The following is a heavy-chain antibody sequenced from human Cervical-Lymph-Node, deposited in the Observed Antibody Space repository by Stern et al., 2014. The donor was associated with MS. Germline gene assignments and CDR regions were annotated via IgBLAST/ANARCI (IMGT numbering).Heavy chain of an antibody. CDR1: GGSISSYY. CDR2: IYDSGST. D-gene: IGHD6-13*01. V-gene: IGHV4-59*01. J-gene: IGHJ5*02. Sequence: QVQLQESGPGLVKPSETLSLTCTVSGGSISSYYWSWIRQPPGKGLEWIGYIYDSGSTNYNPSLKSRVTISVDTSKNQFSLKLSSVTAAYTAVYYCARDREDSSSWRWFDPWGQGTLVTVSS. CDR3: ARDREDSSSWRWFDP.